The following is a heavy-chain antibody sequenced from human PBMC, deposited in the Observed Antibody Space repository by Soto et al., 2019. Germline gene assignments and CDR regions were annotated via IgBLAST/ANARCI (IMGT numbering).Heavy chain of an antibody. CDR3: ATFTFGRPFDT. CDR1: GFTFNTCA. Sequence: PGGSLRLSCAASGFTFNTCAMSWVRQAPGQGLEWVSAISGSGFSTYYADSVKGRFSISSDSSKNTLFLQMNSLRADDTAVYFCATFTFGRPFDTWGQGTMVTVSS. D-gene: IGHD3-16*01. V-gene: IGHV3-23*01. J-gene: IGHJ3*02. CDR2: ISGSGFST.